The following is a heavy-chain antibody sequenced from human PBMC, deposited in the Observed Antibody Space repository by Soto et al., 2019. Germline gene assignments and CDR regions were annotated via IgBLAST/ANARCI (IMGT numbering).Heavy chain of an antibody. Sequence: QVQLVQSGAEVKKPGSSVKVSCKASGGTFSSYTISWVRQAPGQGLEWMGRIIPILGIANYAQKFQGRVTITADKSTSTAYMELSSLRSEDTAVYYCIAVDYGDYADYYYGMDVWGQGTTVTVSS. CDR1: GGTFSSYT. J-gene: IGHJ6*02. CDR3: IAVDYGDYADYYYGMDV. D-gene: IGHD4-17*01. V-gene: IGHV1-69*02. CDR2: IIPILGIA.